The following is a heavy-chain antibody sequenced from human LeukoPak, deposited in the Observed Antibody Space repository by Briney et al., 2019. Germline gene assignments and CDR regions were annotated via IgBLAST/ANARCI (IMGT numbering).Heavy chain of an antibody. Sequence: ASVKVSCKASGYTFTSYYMHWVRQAPGQGLEWMGWINPNSGGTKYAQKFQGRVTMTRDTSISTAYMDLSSLGSDDTAVFYCVRKSATRRTSEFDYWGQGTPVTVSS. J-gene: IGHJ4*02. CDR2: INPNSGGT. D-gene: IGHD2-15*01. CDR1: GYTFTSYY. CDR3: VRKSATRRTSEFDY. V-gene: IGHV1-2*02.